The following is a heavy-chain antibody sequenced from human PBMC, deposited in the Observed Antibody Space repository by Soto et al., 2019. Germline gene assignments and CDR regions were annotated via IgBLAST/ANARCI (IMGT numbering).Heavy chain of an antibody. V-gene: IGHV3-23*01. J-gene: IGHJ4*02. CDR1: GFTFSSYA. CDR2: ISGSGGST. Sequence: PVGSLRLSCAASGFTFSSYAMSWVRQAPGKGLEWVSAISGSGGSTYYADSVKGRFTISRDNSKNTLYLQMNSLRAEDTAVYYCAKDRGGGYYKYYFDYWGQGTLVTVSS. CDR3: AKDRGGGYYKYYFDY. D-gene: IGHD3-22*01.